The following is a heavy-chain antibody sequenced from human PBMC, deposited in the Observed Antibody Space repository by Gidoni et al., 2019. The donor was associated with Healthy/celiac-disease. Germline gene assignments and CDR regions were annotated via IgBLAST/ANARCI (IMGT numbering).Heavy chain of an antibody. J-gene: IGHJ4*02. CDR1: GFTFSRYW. CDR2: INSDGSST. Sequence: EVQLVESGGGLVQPGGSLSLSCAASGFTFSRYWMHWVRLAPGKGLVWVSRINSDGSSTSYADSVKGRFTISRDNAKNTLYLQMNSLRAEDTAVYYCARDRYYYDIFDYWGQGTLVTVSS. V-gene: IGHV3-74*01. CDR3: ARDRYYYDIFDY. D-gene: IGHD3-22*01.